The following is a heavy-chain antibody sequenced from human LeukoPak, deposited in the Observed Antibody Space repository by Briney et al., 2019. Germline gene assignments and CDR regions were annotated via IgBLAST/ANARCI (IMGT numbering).Heavy chain of an antibody. V-gene: IGHV4-59*01. CDR2: IYYSGST. CDR3: ARVRNGCSGGSCYSGPRSYCFDY. D-gene: IGHD2-15*01. CDR1: GGTISSYY. J-gene: IGHJ4*02. Sequence: PSETLSLTCTVSGGTISSYYWSWIRQPPGKGLEWIGYIYYSGSTNYNPSLKSRVTISVDTSKNQFSLKLSSVTAADTAVYYCARVRNGCSGGSCYSGPRSYCFDYWGQGTLVTVSS.